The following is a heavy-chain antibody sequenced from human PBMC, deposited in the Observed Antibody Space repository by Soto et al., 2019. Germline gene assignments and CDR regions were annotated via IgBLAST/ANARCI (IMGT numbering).Heavy chain of an antibody. CDR3: ARDRRKESPGYSDGYNYYYYMDV. D-gene: IGHD5-18*01. V-gene: IGHV3-53*04. CDR1: GFTVSSNY. J-gene: IGHJ6*03. CDR2: IYSGGST. Sequence: EVQLVESGGGLVQPGGSLRLSCAASGFTVSSNYMSWVRQAPGKGLEWVSVIYSGGSTYYADSVKGRFTISRHNSKNTLDIQMNSLGAEDTAVYYCARDRRKESPGYSDGYNYYYYMDVWGKGTTVTVSS.